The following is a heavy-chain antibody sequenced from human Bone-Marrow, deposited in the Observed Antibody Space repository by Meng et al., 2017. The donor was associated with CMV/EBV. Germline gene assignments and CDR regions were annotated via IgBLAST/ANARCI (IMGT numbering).Heavy chain of an antibody. CDR2: IYSSGST. CDR3: ARSPALDTVTRGYFDY. D-gene: IGHD4-17*01. CDR1: GVSISNFY. V-gene: IGHV4-59*01. Sequence: SETLSLTCTVSGVSISNFYWGWIRQPPGGGLEWLGNIYSSGSTNYNPPLKSRVTMSVDTSRSQFSLNLTSVTAADTAIYYWARSPALDTVTRGYFDYWGQGTLVTVSS. J-gene: IGHJ4*02.